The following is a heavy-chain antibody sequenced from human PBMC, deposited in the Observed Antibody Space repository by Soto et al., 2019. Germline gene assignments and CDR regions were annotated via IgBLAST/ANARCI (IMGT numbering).Heavy chain of an antibody. J-gene: IGHJ4*02. CDR2: ISGSGGST. V-gene: IGHV3-23*01. Sequence: EVQLLESGGGLVQPGGSLRLSCAASGFTFSSYAMSWVRQAPGKGLEWVSAISGSGGSTYYADSVKGRFTISRDNCKNTLYPQMNSLRAEDTAVYYCAKWYPTYYYDSSGYHAPYFDYWGQGTLVTVSS. CDR3: AKWYPTYYYDSSGYHAPYFDY. CDR1: GFTFSSYA. D-gene: IGHD3-22*01.